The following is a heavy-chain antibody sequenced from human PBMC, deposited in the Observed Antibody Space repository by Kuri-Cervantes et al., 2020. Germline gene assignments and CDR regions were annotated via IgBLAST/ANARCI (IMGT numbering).Heavy chain of an antibody. CDR1: GFTFSSYG. D-gene: IGHD5-18*01. V-gene: IGHV3-30*02. CDR2: IRYDGSNK. Sequence: GESLKISCAASGFTFSSYGMHWVRQAPGKGLEWVAFIRYDGSNKYYADSVKGRFTISRDNARSSLSLQMNNLRAEDTAVYYCASRGNNFPFDYWGQGTLVTVSS. J-gene: IGHJ4*02. CDR3: ASRGNNFPFDY.